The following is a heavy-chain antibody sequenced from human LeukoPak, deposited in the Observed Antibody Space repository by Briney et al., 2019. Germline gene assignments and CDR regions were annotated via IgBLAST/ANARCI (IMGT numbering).Heavy chain of an antibody. CDR1: GYTFTSYD. CDR2: MNPNSGNT. J-gene: IGHJ4*02. V-gene: IGHV1-8*01. Sequence: ASVKVSCKASGYTFTSYDINWVRQATGQGLEWMGWMNPNSGNTGYVQKFQGRVTMTRNTSISTAYMELSSLRSEDTAVYYCAIPGTIFGVVNDYWGQGTMVTVSS. CDR3: AIPGTIFGVVNDY. D-gene: IGHD3-3*01.